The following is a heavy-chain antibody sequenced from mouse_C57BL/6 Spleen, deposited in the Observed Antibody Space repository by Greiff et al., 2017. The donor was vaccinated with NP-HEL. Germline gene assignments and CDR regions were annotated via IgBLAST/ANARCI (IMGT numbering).Heavy chain of an antibody. CDR1: GYTFTSYW. V-gene: IGHV1-52*01. Sequence: QVQLQQPGAELVRPGSSVKLSCKASGYTFTSYWMHWVKQRPIQGLEWIGNIDPSDSETHYNQKFKDKATLTVDKSSSTAYMQLSSLTSEDSAVYYCARRATAHYFDYWGQGTTLTVSS. CDR2: IDPSDSET. CDR3: ARRATAHYFDY. D-gene: IGHD1-2*01. J-gene: IGHJ2*01.